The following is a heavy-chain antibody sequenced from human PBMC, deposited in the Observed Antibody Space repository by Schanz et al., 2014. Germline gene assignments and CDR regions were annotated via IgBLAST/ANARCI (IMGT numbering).Heavy chain of an antibody. CDR3: AREVGLYDRGWFDP. Sequence: QVQLVQSGAEVKKPGASVKVSCKASGYSFISHAIHWVRQAPGQRLEWMGWISTSNGNTNYIQKLQGRVTMTTDTSTSTAYMELRSLRSDDTAVYYCAREVGLYDRGWFDPWGQGTLVTVSS. V-gene: IGHV1-3*04. J-gene: IGHJ5*02. CDR2: ISTSNGNT. CDR1: GYSFISHA. D-gene: IGHD3-22*01.